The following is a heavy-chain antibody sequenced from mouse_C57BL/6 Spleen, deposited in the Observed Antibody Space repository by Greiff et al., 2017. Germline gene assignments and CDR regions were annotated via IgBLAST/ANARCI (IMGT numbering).Heavy chain of an antibody. CDR3: ARGRWVDY. V-gene: IGHV1-82*01. D-gene: IGHD1-1*02. J-gene: IGHJ2*01. Sequence: QVQLQQSGPELVKPGASVKISCKASGYAFSSSWMNWVKQRPGKGLEWIGRIYPGDGDTNYNGKFKGKATLTADKSSSTAYMQLSSLTSEDSAVYFCARGRWVDYWGQGTTLTVSS. CDR1: GYAFSSSW. CDR2: IYPGDGDT.